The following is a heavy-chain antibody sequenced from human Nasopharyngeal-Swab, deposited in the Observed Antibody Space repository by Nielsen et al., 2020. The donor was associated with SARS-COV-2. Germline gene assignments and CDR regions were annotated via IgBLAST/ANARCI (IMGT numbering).Heavy chain of an antibody. J-gene: IGHJ6*02. D-gene: IGHD6-19*01. CDR2: ISAYNGNT. Sequence: ASVKVSCKASGYTFTSYGISWVRQAPGQGLEWMGWISAYNGNTNYAQKLQGRVTMTTDTSTSTAYMELRSLRSDDTAVYYCARVGIAVAGHGGLYYCYGMDVWGQGTTVTVSS. CDR3: ARVGIAVAGHGGLYYCYGMDV. V-gene: IGHV1-18*04. CDR1: GYTFTSYG.